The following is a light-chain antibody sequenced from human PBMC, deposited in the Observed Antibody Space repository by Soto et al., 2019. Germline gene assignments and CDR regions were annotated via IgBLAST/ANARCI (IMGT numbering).Light chain of an antibody. CDR3: QQYGSSPEWT. J-gene: IGKJ1*01. Sequence: DIVLTQSPGTLSLSPGERATLSCRASQSVSSSYLAWYQQEPGQAPRLLIYGASSRATGIPDRFSGSGSGTDFTLTISRLEPEDFAVYYCQQYGSSPEWTFGQGTKVDIK. CDR1: QSVSSSY. V-gene: IGKV3-20*01. CDR2: GAS.